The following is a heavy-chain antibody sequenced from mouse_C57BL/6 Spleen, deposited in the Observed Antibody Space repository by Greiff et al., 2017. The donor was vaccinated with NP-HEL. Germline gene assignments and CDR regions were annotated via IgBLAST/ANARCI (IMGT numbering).Heavy chain of an antibody. Sequence: EVQLQESGPGLVKPSQSLSLTCSVTGYSITSGYYWNWIRQFPGNKLEWMGYISYDGSNNYNPSLKNRISITRDTSKNQFFLKLNSVTTEDTATYYCARDQYYYGFDYWGQGTTLTVSS. J-gene: IGHJ2*01. CDR2: ISYDGSN. CDR3: ARDQYYYGFDY. D-gene: IGHD1-1*01. V-gene: IGHV3-6*01. CDR1: GYSITSGYY.